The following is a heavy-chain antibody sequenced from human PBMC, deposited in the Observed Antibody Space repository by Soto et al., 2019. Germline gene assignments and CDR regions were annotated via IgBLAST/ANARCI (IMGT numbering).Heavy chain of an antibody. J-gene: IGHJ5*02. D-gene: IGHD5-18*01. CDR2: ISYDGSNK. V-gene: IGHV3-30-3*01. Sequence: QGQLVESGGGVVQPGRSLRLSCAASGFTFSSYAMHWVRQAPGKGLEWVAVISYDGSNKYYADSVKGRFTISRDNSKNTLYLQMNSLRAEDTAVYYCARDPYSYGPNWFDPWGQGTLVTVSS. CDR3: ARDPYSYGPNWFDP. CDR1: GFTFSSYA.